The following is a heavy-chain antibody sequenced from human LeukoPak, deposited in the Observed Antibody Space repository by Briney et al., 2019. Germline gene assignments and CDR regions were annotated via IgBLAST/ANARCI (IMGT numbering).Heavy chain of an antibody. Sequence: ASVKVSCKVSGYTRTELSMHWVRQRPGKGLEWMGRFDPEDGETIYAQKFQGRVTMTEDTSTDTAYMELSSLRSEDTAVYYCAASSPFDPGPTYYFDYWGQGTLVTVSS. D-gene: IGHD3-9*01. CDR1: GYTRTELS. V-gene: IGHV1-24*01. CDR2: FDPEDGET. J-gene: IGHJ4*02. CDR3: AASSPFDPGPTYYFDY.